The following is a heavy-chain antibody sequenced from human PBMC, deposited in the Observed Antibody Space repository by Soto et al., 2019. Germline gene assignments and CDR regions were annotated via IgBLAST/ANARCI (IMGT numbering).Heavy chain of an antibody. CDR3: ARRVGFPSHVYYYYMDV. CDR1: GGSISSYY. V-gene: IGHV4-59*08. Sequence: SETLSLTCTVSGGSISSYYWSWIRQPPGKGLEWIGYIYYSGSTNYNPSLKSRVTISVDTSKNQFSLKLSSVTAADTAVYYCARRVGFPSHVYYYYMDVWGKGTTVTVSS. D-gene: IGHD2-2*03. CDR2: IYYSGST. J-gene: IGHJ6*03.